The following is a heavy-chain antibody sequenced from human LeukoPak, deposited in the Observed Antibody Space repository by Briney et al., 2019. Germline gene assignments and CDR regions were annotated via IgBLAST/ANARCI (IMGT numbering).Heavy chain of an antibody. Sequence: GGSLRLSCAASGFTFNIYTMYWVRQAPGKGLEWVSGISGSGDSTYYADSVKGRFTISRDNSKNTLYLQMNSLRAEDTAVYYCARRSGIAVAGAFDYWGQGTLVTVSS. D-gene: IGHD6-19*01. CDR1: GFTFNIYT. CDR3: ARRSGIAVAGAFDY. V-gene: IGHV3-23*01. CDR2: ISGSGDST. J-gene: IGHJ4*02.